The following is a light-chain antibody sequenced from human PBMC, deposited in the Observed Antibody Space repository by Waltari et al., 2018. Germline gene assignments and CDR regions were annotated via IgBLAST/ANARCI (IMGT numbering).Light chain of an antibody. CDR1: NIRFKS. CDR3: QVWDSSSDQGV. Sequence: SYVLTQPPSVSVAPRQTATITCGGNNIRFKSVHWYQQKPGQAPVLVVHDDSDRPSGLPERFSGSNSGNTATLTINMVEAGDVADYYCQVWDSSSDQGVFGGGTQLTVL. V-gene: IGLV3-21*02. CDR2: DDS. J-gene: IGLJ7*01.